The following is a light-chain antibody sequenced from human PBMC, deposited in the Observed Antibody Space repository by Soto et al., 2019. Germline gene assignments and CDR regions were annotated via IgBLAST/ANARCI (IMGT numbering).Light chain of an antibody. CDR1: TGDIGAFNY. CDR2: EVT. CDR3: DSYTSSRAYV. V-gene: IGLV2-8*01. Sequence: QSVLTQPPSASGSPGQSVTISCTGTTGDIGAFNYVSWYQQRPGKAPKLIIYEVTRRPSGVPDRFSGSKSGNTASLTISGLQAEDEADYYCDSYTSSRAYVFGIGTKVTVL. J-gene: IGLJ1*01.